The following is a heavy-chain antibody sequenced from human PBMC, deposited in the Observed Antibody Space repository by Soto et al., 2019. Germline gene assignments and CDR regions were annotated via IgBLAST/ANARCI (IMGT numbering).Heavy chain of an antibody. CDR3: AMQVVATATPFDY. CDR1: GFTISSNA. J-gene: IGHJ4*02. CDR2: ICAGGGCT. Sequence: GGSLRLSCAASGFTISSNAMYWVRQAPGKGLEWVSAICAGGGCTYYADSVKGRFTISSDNSKNTLFLEMSSLRAEDTAVYYCAMQVVATATPFDYWGQGTLVTVSS. V-gene: IGHV3-23*01. D-gene: IGHD2-2*02.